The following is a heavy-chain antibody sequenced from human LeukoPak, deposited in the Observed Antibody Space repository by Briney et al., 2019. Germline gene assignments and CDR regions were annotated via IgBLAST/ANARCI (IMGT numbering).Heavy chain of an antibody. CDR1: GGSFSGYY. Sequence: ETLSLTCAVYGGSFSGYYWSWIRQPPGKGLEWIGEINHSGSTNYNPSLKSRVTISVDTSKNQFSLKLSSVTAADTAVYYCARGGGGGNSYYYYGMDVWGQGTTVTVSS. J-gene: IGHJ6*02. V-gene: IGHV4-34*01. CDR3: ARGGGGGNSYYYYGMDV. D-gene: IGHD4-23*01. CDR2: INHSGST.